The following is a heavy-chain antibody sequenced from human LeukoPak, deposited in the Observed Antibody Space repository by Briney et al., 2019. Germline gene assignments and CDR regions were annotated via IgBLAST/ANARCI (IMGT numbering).Heavy chain of an antibody. V-gene: IGHV3-23*01. CDR2: ISGSGGST. D-gene: IGHD1-26*01. Sequence: GGSLRLSCAASEFTFSIYAMSWVRQAPGKGLEWVSAISGSGGSTYYADSVKGRFTISRDNSKNTLYLQMNILRAEDTAVYYCAKRGWELLGHAFDIWGQGTMVTVSS. CDR3: AKRGWELLGHAFDI. J-gene: IGHJ3*02. CDR1: EFTFSIYA.